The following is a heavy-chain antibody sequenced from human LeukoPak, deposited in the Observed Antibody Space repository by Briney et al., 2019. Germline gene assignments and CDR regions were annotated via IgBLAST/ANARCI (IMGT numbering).Heavy chain of an antibody. D-gene: IGHD3-16*01. CDR3: AKGLRTGVGPYMGYHYYMDV. Sequence: GGSLRLSCAASGFTFSSYAMSWVRQAPGKGLKWVSTINDNGADTYYADSVKGRSTISRDNSYNTVSLQMNSLRDEDTGVYYCAKGLRTGVGPYMGYHYYMDVWGKGATVTVSS. CDR1: GFTFSSYA. V-gene: IGHV3-23*01. J-gene: IGHJ6*03. CDR2: INDNGADT.